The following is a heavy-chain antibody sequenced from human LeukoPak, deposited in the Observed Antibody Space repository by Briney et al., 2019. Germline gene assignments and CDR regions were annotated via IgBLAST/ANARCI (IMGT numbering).Heavy chain of an antibody. J-gene: IGHJ4*02. CDR1: GGSISSSSYY. Sequence: KASETLSLTCTVSGGSISSSSYYWGWLRQPPGKGLEWIGEIYHSGSTNYNPSLKSRVTISVDTSKNQFSLKLSSVTAADTAVYYCARGPLLWFGEFPYYFDYWGQGTLVTVSS. CDR3: ARGPLLWFGEFPYYFDY. D-gene: IGHD3-10*01. V-gene: IGHV4-39*07. CDR2: IYHSGST.